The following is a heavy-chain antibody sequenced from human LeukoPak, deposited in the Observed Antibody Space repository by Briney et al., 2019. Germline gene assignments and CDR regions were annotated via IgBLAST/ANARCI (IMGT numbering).Heavy chain of an antibody. D-gene: IGHD6-19*01. Sequence: GASVKVSCKASGGTFNSYAISWVRQAPGQGLEWMGGIIPIFGTANYAQKFQGRVTITADESTSTAYMELSSLRSEDTAVYYCAKDLGEAKWLVKFDYWGQGTLVTVSS. CDR3: AKDLGEAKWLVKFDY. V-gene: IGHV1-69*13. CDR2: IIPIFGTA. CDR1: GGTFNSYA. J-gene: IGHJ4*02.